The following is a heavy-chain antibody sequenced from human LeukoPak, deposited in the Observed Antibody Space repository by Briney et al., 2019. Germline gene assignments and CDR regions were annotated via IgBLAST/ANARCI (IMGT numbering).Heavy chain of an antibody. V-gene: IGHV3-23*01. CDR2: ISGSGGST. Sequence: PGGSLRLSCAASGFTFSSYAMSWVRQAPGKGLEWVSAISGSGGSTYYADSVKGRFTISRDNSKNTLYLQVNSLRAEDTAVYYCAKEGHCSAGECYTHFDYWGQGTLVTVSS. CDR1: GFTFSSYA. D-gene: IGHD2-8*02. J-gene: IGHJ4*02. CDR3: AKEGHCSAGECYTHFDY.